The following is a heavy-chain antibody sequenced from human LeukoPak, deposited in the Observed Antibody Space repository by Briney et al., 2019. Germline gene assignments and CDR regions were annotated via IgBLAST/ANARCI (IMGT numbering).Heavy chain of an antibody. CDR2: IYYSGST. D-gene: IGHD3-10*01. V-gene: IGHV4-39*01. CDR3: ARRSLLWFGELPPGFDP. CDR1: GGSISGHY. Sequence: SETLSLTCTVSGGSISGHYWSWIRQPPGKGLEWIGSIYYSGSTYYNPSLKSRVTISVDTSKNQFSLKLSSVTAADTAVYYCARRSLLWFGELPPGFDPWGQGTLVTVSS. J-gene: IGHJ5*02.